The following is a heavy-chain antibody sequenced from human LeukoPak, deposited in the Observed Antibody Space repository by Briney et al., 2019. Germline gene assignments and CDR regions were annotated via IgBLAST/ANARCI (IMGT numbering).Heavy chain of an antibody. Sequence: QTLSLTCTSSGFSLSTSGMCVSWIRQPPGKALEWLARIDWDDDKYYSTSLKTRLTISKDTSKNQVVLTMTNMDPVDTATYYCARTPCDILTGNRYYFDYWGQGTLVTVSS. CDR2: IDWDDDK. J-gene: IGHJ4*02. D-gene: IGHD3-9*01. CDR1: GFSLSTSGMC. CDR3: ARTPCDILTGNRYYFDY. V-gene: IGHV2-70*11.